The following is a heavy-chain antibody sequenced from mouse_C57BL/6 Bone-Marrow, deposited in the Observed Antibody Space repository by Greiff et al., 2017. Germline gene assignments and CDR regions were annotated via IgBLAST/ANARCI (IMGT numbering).Heavy chain of an antibody. J-gene: IGHJ1*03. CDR2: IRNKANGYTT. V-gene: IGHV7-3*01. CDR1: GFTFTDYY. Sequence: EVQVVESGGGLVQPGGSLSLSCAASGFTFTDYYMSWVRQPPGKALEWLGFIRNKANGYTTEYSASVKGRLTISRDNSQSIRYLQRNALRAEDSATYYCARWRAWYYCTNWYFDVWGTGTTVTVSS. CDR3: ARWRAWYYCTNWYFDV. D-gene: IGHD1-1*01.